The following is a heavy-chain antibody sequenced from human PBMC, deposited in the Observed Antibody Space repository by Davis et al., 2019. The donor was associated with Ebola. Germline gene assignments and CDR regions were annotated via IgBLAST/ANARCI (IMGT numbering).Heavy chain of an antibody. V-gene: IGHV5-51*01. CDR1: GYSFTSYW. CDR3: ARRGYCSGGSCYSGSWFDP. J-gene: IGHJ5*02. Sequence: GESLKISCKGSGYSFTSYWIGWVRQMPGKGLEWMGIIYPGDSDTRYSPSFLGQVTISADRSINTAYLQWDSLKASDTAMYYCARRGYCSGGSCYSGSWFDPWGQGTLVTVSS. D-gene: IGHD2-15*01. CDR2: IYPGDSDT.